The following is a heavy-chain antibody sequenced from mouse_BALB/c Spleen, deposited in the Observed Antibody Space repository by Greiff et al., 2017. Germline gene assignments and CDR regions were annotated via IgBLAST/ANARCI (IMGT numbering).Heavy chain of an antibody. J-gene: IGHJ4*01. CDR1: GFTFSSYA. D-gene: IGHD1-1*01. Sequence: EVKVVESGGGLVKPGGSLKLSCAASGFTFSSYAMSWVRQTPEKRLEWVASISSGGSTYYPDSVKGRFTISRDNARNILYLQMSSLRSEDTAMYYCARGTTVVPSYYAMDYWGQGTSVTVSS. V-gene: IGHV5-6-5*01. CDR3: ARGTTVVPSYYAMDY. CDR2: ISSGGST.